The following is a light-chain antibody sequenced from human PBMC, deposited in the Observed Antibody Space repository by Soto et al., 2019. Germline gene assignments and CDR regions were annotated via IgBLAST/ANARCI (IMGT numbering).Light chain of an antibody. CDR1: QTISSW. CDR3: QQYHTSSIT. Sequence: DIQMTQSPSTLSASVGDRVTITCRASQTISSWLAWYQQKPGKAPNLLIYDASTLERGVPSRFSGTGSGTKFTLTIDRLQPDDFATYYCQQYHTSSITFGQGTRLEIK. CDR2: DAS. J-gene: IGKJ5*01. V-gene: IGKV1-5*01.